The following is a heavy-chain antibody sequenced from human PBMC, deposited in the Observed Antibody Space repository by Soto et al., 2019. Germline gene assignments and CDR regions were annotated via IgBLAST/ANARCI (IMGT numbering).Heavy chain of an antibody. D-gene: IGHD1-26*01. CDR3: AKVAFRGADFDL. V-gene: IGHV4-59*01. CDR2: IYYSGST. J-gene: IGHJ2*01. CDR1: GGSISSYY. Sequence: QVQLQESGPGLVKPSETLSLTCTVSGGSISSYYWSSIRQPPGKGLGWIGYIYYSGSTNYNPSLKSRVTISVDTSKNQFSLKLSSVTAADTAVYYCAKVAFRGADFDLWGRGTLVTVSS.